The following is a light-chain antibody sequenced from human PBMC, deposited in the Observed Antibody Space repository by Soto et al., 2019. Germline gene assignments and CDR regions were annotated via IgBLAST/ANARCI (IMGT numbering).Light chain of an antibody. CDR3: QQYDSYPLT. CDR2: KAS. V-gene: IGKV1-5*03. CDR1: QSVSSW. Sequence: DIQMTQSTSTLSASVGDRVTITCRASQSVSSWLAWYQQRPGNAPTLLIYKASSLESGVPSRFSGSGSGTEFTLTVSSLKPDDFATYYCQQYDSYPLTFGGVTKVEIK. J-gene: IGKJ4*01.